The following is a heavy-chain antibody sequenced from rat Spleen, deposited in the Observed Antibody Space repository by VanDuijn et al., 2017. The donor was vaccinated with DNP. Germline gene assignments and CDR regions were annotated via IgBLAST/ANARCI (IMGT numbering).Heavy chain of an antibody. CDR2: ITSSGGST. CDR1: GFTFNNYW. J-gene: IGHJ1*01. Sequence: EVQLVESGGDLVQPGRSLKLSCVASGFTFNNYWMTWIRQVPGKGLEWVASITSSGGSTYYPDSVKGRFTISRDNAKNTLYLQMNSLRSEDTATYYCARTTTAYWYFDVWGPGTMVTVSS. V-gene: IGHV5-31*01. D-gene: IGHD1-1*01. CDR3: ARTTTAYWYFDV.